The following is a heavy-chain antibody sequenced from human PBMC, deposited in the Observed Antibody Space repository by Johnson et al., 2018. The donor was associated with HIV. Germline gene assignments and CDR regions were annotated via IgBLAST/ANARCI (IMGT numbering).Heavy chain of an antibody. D-gene: IGHD7-27*01. J-gene: IGHJ3*02. V-gene: IGHV3-30*02. CDR2: IRYDGSNT. Sequence: VQLVESGGGVVQPGGSLRLSCAASGFTFSSYGMHWVRQAPGKGLEWVAFIRYDGSNTYDADSVRGRFTISRDNAKNSLYLQMSSLRAEDTAVYYCAKDCPTSNWAVPDAFDIWGQGTMVTVSS. CDR1: GFTFSSYG. CDR3: AKDCPTSNWAVPDAFDI.